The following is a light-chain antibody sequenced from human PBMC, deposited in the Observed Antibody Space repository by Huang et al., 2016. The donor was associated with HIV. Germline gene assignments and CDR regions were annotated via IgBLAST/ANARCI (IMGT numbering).Light chain of an antibody. CDR1: QSLLHSNGYNY. V-gene: IGKV2-28*01. CDR2: LAS. Sequence: DIVMTQSPLSLPVTPGESASISCRSSQSLLHSNGYNYLDWYLQKPGQSPQLLIYLASNRASGVPDRFNGSGSGTDFTLKIGRVAAEDVGVYYCMQALQTPTFGQGTKVDIK. J-gene: IGKJ1*01. CDR3: MQALQTPT.